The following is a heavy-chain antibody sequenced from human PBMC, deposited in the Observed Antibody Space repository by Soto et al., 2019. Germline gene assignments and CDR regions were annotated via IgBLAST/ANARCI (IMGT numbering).Heavy chain of an antibody. CDR2: ITGGDNTK. Sequence: EVQLVESGGGLVQPGGSLRLSCAASGFTFSTYAMNWVRQAPGKGLEWVSYITGGDNTKYYADSVRGRFAISRDNAKHSLYLQMNSLRAEDTAVYFCARGDETVVLPGLFDFWGQGTLVSVSS. CDR1: GFTFSTYA. V-gene: IGHV3-48*01. D-gene: IGHD2-2*01. J-gene: IGHJ4*02. CDR3: ARGDETVVLPGLFDF.